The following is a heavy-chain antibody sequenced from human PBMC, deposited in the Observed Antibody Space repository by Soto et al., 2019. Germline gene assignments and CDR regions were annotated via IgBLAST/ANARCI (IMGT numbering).Heavy chain of an antibody. Sequence: SETLSLTCTVSGGSISSYFWSWIRQPPGKGLEWIGYIYYSGSTYYNPSLKSRVTISVDTSKNQFSLKLSSVTAADTAVYYCARERPDGSRLDPWGQGTLVTVSS. CDR1: GGSISSYF. D-gene: IGHD6-13*01. CDR3: ARERPDGSRLDP. V-gene: IGHV4-59*12. J-gene: IGHJ5*02. CDR2: IYYSGST.